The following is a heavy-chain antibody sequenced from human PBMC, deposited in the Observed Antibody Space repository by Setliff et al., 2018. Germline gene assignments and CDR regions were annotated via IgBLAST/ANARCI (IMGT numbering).Heavy chain of an antibody. CDR1: GFTFSNYA. CDR2: ITVSGNT. D-gene: IGHD6-19*01. CDR3: AKCGRFAPSGWFQYVDS. Sequence: GGPLRLSCAASGFTFSNYAMTWVRQAPGKGLEWVSAITVSGNTHYADSVKGRFTISRDNSKNTLSLQMDNLRAEDTATYYCAKCGRFAPSGWFQYVDSWAQGTRVTVSS. V-gene: IGHV3-23*01. J-gene: IGHJ4*02.